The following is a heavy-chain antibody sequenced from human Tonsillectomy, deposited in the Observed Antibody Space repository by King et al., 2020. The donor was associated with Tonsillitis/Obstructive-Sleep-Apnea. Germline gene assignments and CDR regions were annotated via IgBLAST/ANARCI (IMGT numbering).Heavy chain of an antibody. Sequence: VQLVESGGGLVQPGRSLRLSCAASGFTFDDYAMHWVRQAPGKGLEWVSGISWNSGSIGYADSVKGRFTISRDNAKNSLYLQMNSLRAEDTALYYCAKVKSPYGSSTSCYGGYYYMDVWGKGTTVTVSS. CDR2: ISWNSGSI. V-gene: IGHV3-9*01. CDR3: AKVKSPYGSSTSCYGGYYYMDV. D-gene: IGHD2-2*01. J-gene: IGHJ6*03. CDR1: GFTFDDYA.